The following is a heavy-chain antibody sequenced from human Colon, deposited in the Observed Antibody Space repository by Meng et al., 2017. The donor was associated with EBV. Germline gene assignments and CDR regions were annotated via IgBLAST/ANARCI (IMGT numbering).Heavy chain of an antibody. CDR3: ASLYGDSSVWYLDL. D-gene: IGHD4-17*01. CDR1: GGSISSGNHY. Sequence: QVHPQESGPVIAKPSQTPSLTCTVSGGSISSGNHYWSWIRQHPGKGLEYIGYIYYSGSTYYNPSLKSRVIISVDTSKNQFSLRLNSVTAADTAVYYCASLYGDSSVWYLDLWGRGTLVTVSS. J-gene: IGHJ2*01. CDR2: IYYSGST. V-gene: IGHV4-31*03.